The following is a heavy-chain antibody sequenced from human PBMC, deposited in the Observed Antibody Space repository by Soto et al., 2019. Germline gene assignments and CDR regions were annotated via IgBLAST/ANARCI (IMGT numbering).Heavy chain of an antibody. V-gene: IGHV1-2*04. Sequence: ASVKVSCKASGYTFTGYYMHWVRQAPGQGLEWMGWINPNSGGTNYAQKFQGWVTMTRDTSISTAYMELSRLRSDDTAVYYCARGYSSSPGHLFQHWGQGTLVTVSS. CDR3: ARGYSSSPGHLFQH. D-gene: IGHD6-6*01. J-gene: IGHJ1*01. CDR1: GYTFTGYY. CDR2: INPNSGGT.